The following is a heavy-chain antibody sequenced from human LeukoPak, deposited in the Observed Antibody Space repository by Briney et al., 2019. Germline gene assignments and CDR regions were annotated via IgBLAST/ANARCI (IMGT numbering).Heavy chain of an antibody. D-gene: IGHD5-18*01. V-gene: IGHV3-33*01. CDR3: ARDRGYTYGHPLDY. CDR1: GFTFGTYV. Sequence: PGGSLRLSCAASGFTFGTYVIHWVRQAPGKGLEWVALIWHDGSNKYYGDSVKDRFTISRDNSKNTLYLQMDSLRDEDTAVYYCARDRGYTYGHPLDYWGQGTLVTVSS. CDR2: IWHDGSNK. J-gene: IGHJ4*02.